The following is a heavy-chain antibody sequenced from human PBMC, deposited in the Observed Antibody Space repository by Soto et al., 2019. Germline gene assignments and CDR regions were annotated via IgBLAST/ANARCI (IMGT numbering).Heavy chain of an antibody. CDR1: GYTFTSYD. CDR2: ISAYNGNT. J-gene: IGHJ6*02. CDR3: ARGRGGSRSKGMDV. Sequence: ASVKVSCKASGYTFTSYDISWVRQAPGQGLEWMGWISAYNGNTNYAQKLQDRVTMTTDTSTSTAYMELRSLRSDDTAVYYCARGRGGSRSKGMDVWGQGTTVTVSS. D-gene: IGHD2-15*01. V-gene: IGHV1-18*01.